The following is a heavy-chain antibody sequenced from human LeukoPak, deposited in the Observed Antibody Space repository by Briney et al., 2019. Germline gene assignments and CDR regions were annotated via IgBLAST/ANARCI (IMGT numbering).Heavy chain of an antibody. V-gene: IGHV3-48*04. CDR1: GFTFSSYS. CDR3: ASHSIAAAGTRGPSDP. Sequence: GGSLRLSCAASGFTFSSYSMNWVRQAPGKGLEWVSYISSSSATIYYADSVKGRFTISRDNAKNSLYLQMNSLRAEDTAVYYCASHSIAAAGTRGPSDPWGQGTLVTVSS. D-gene: IGHD6-13*01. J-gene: IGHJ5*02. CDR2: ISSSSATI.